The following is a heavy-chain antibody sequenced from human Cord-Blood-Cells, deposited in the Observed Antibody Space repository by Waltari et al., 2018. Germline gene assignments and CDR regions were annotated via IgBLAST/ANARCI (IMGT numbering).Heavy chain of an antibody. Sequence: QLQLQESGPGLVKPSETLSLTCTVSGGPISTSSYYWGWIRQPPGEGLEWIGSIYYSGGTYYNPSLKSRVTISVDTSKNQFSLKLSSVTAADTAVYYCARHPRDPLEWLLWETYWGQGTLVTVSS. CDR3: ARHPRDPLEWLLWETY. V-gene: IGHV4-39*01. J-gene: IGHJ4*02. CDR2: IYYSGGT. CDR1: GGPISTSSYY. D-gene: IGHD3-3*01.